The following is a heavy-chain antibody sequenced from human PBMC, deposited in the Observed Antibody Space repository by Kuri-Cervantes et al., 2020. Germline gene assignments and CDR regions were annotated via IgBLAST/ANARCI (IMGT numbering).Heavy chain of an antibody. CDR2: INPSGGST. CDR3: ARETAAGTVDY. V-gene: IGHV1-46*01. CDR1: GYTFTSYY. D-gene: IGHD6-13*01. Sequence: ASVKVSCKASGYTFTSYYMHWVRQAPGQGLEWMGIINPSGGSTSYAQKFQGRVTMTRDTSTSTVYMELSSLRSEDTAVYHCARETAAGTVDYWGQGTLVTVSS. J-gene: IGHJ4*02.